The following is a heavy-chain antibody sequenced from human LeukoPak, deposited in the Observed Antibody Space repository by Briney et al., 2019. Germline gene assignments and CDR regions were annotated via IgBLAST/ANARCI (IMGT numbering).Heavy chain of an antibody. CDR2: IRSKAYGGTT. CDR3: ARDLGYCSSTSCYHWFDP. V-gene: IGHV3-49*03. CDR1: GFTFGDYG. Sequence: GGSLRLSCTASGFTFGDYGMSWFRQAPGKGLEWVSFIRSKAYGGTTEYAASVNGRFTISRDDSKSIAYLRMNSLKTEDTAMFYCARDLGYCSSTSCYHWFDPWGQGTLVTVSS. D-gene: IGHD2-2*01. J-gene: IGHJ5*02.